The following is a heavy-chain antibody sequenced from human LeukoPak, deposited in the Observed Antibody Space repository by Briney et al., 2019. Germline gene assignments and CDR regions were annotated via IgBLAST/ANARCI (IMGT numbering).Heavy chain of an antibody. CDR3: ARSPGGYYDILTGYYMVPYFDY. CDR2: ISAYDGNT. CDR1: GYTFTSYG. Sequence: GASVKVSCKASGYTFTSYGISWVRQAPGQGLEWMGWISAYDGNTNYAQKLQGRLTMTTDTSTSTAYMELRSLRSDDTAVYYCARSPGGYYDILTGYYMVPYFDYWGQGTLVTVSS. D-gene: IGHD3-9*01. J-gene: IGHJ4*02. V-gene: IGHV1-18*01.